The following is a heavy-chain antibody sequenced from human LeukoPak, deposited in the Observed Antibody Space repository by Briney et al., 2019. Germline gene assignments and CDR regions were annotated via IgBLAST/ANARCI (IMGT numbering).Heavy chain of an antibody. D-gene: IGHD3-16*02. CDR1: GFTVSNTY. Sequence: GGSLRLSCAASGFTVSNTYMTWVRQAPGKGLEWVSLIYTGGKTYYADSVKGRFTISRDNSRNSLYLQTNSLRAEDTAVYYCAKDWNDYVWGSYLYYFDYWGQGTLVTVSS. V-gene: IGHV3-53*01. CDR2: IYTGGKT. J-gene: IGHJ4*02. CDR3: AKDWNDYVWGSYLYYFDY.